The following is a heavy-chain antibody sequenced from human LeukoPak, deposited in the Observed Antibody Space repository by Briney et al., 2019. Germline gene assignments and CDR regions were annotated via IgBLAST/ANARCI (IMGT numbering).Heavy chain of an antibody. V-gene: IGHV5-10-1*01. D-gene: IGHD6-6*01. CDR3: ARIASYSSSHEFDY. CDR1: GYSFTSYC. CDR2: IDPSDSYT. J-gene: IGHJ4*02. Sequence: GGSLRISCKGSGYSFTSYCISWLRHMPGKGREWMGRIDPSDSYTDYSPSFQGHVTVSADKSISTAYLQSRSLKASDPAMYYCARIASYSSSHEFDYWGQGTLVTVSS.